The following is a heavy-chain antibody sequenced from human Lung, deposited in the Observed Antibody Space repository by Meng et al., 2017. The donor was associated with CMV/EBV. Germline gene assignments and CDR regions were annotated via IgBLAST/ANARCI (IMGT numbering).Heavy chain of an antibody. CDR2: ISYDGSNK. Sequence: TFSMYTMHWVRQAPGKGLEWVAVISYDGSNKDYADSVKGRFTISRDNSKNTLYLQMNSLRAEDTAVYYCARDVGYYDSSGYYSPIFDYWGQGTLVTVSS. J-gene: IGHJ4*02. CDR3: ARDVGYYDSSGYYSPIFDY. CDR1: TFSMYT. V-gene: IGHV3-30-3*01. D-gene: IGHD3-22*01.